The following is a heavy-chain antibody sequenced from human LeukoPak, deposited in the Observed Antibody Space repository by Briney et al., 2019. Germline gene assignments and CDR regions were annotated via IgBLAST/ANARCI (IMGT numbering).Heavy chain of an antibody. CDR1: EGTFSSYA. D-gene: IGHD3-3*01. CDR2: IIPIFGTA. V-gene: IGHV1-69*01. CDR3: ATAPRSRFLEWLSFDY. Sequence: SVKVSCKASEGTFSSYAISWVRQAPGQGLEWMGGIIPIFGTANYAQKFQGRVTITADESTSTAYMELSSLRSEDTAVYYCATAPRSRFLEWLSFDYWGQGTLVTVSS. J-gene: IGHJ4*02.